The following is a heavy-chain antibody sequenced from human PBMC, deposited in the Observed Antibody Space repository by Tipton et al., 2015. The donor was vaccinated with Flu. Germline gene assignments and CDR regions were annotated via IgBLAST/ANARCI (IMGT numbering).Heavy chain of an antibody. D-gene: IGHD6-6*01. CDR2: INYSGT. CDR1: GGSISSYY. CDR3: ASGYSSSSPLDS. V-gene: IGHV4-59*01. Sequence: GLVKPSETLSLNCNVSGGSISSYYRSWVRQPPGKGLEWIGYINYSGTNYNPSLKSRVTISVDTAKNQFSLKLSSVTAADTAVHYCASGYSSSSPLDSWGQGTLVTVSS. J-gene: IGHJ4*02.